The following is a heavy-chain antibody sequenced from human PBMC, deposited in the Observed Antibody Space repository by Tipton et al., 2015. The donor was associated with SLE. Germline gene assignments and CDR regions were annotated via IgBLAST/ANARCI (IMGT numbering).Heavy chain of an antibody. CDR2: ITSSSSIT. V-gene: IGHV3-48*01. D-gene: IGHD4-17*01. J-gene: IGHJ1*01. CDR1: GFTFSSYS. CDR3: ASGGDYGDYEYFQH. Sequence: SGFTFSSYSMNWVRQAPGKGLEWVSYITSSSSITDYADSVKGRFTISRDNAKNSLYLQMNSLRVEDTALYYCASGGDYGDYEYFQHWGQGTLVSVSS.